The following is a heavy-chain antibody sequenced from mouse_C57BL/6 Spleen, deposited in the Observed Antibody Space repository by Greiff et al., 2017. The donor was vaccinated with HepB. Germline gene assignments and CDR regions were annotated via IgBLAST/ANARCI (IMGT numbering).Heavy chain of an antibody. CDR3: TTPIYYGNSYFDY. D-gene: IGHD2-1*01. CDR1: GFNIKDYY. CDR2: IDPEDGDT. J-gene: IGHJ2*01. Sequence: EVQLQQSGAELVRPGASVKLSCTASGFNIKDYYMHWVKQRPEQGLEWIGRIDPEDGDTEYAPKFQGKATMTADTSYNTAYLQLSSLTSEDTAVYYCTTPIYYGNSYFDYWGQGTTLTVSS. V-gene: IGHV14-1*01.